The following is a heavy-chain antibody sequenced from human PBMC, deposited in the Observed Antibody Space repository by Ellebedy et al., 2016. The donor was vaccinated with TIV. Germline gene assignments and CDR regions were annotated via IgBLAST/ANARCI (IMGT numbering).Heavy chain of an antibody. Sequence: GESLKISXAASGFTFSTYWMNWVHQAPGKGLEWLASIKEDGTLKHYVDSVKGRFLISRDNARSSVYLQMNSLRAEDTAVYYCAASFDYWGQGALVTVSS. J-gene: IGHJ4*02. CDR3: AASFDY. V-gene: IGHV3-7*03. CDR1: GFTFSTYW. CDR2: IKEDGTLK.